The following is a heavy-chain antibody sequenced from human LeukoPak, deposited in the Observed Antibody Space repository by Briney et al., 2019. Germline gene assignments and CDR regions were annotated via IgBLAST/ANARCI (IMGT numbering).Heavy chain of an antibody. CDR2: IFYTGST. CDR1: GGSISTYY. V-gene: IGHV4-59*08. J-gene: IGHJ5*02. CDR3: ARLGDYRFDP. Sequence: PSETLSLTCTVSGGSISTYYWSWIRQPPGKGLEWIGYIFYTGSTNYNPSLKSRVTISVDTSKNLFSLKLTSVTAADTAVYHCARLGDYRFDPWGQGTLVTVSS. D-gene: IGHD1-26*01.